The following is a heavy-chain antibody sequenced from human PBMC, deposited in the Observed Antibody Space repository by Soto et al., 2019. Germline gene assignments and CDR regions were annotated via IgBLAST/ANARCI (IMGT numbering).Heavy chain of an antibody. CDR1: GASVSSGNYY. CDR2: IYYSGEP. V-gene: IGHV4-39*01. CDR3: ARHRQWGAFDI. J-gene: IGHJ3*02. Sequence: SATLSLTCPVSGASVSSGNYYFGWIRQPPGERLEWIGTIYYSGEPYYNPSLKSRVTISVDTSKNQLSLKLTSVTAADTAVYYCARHRQWGAFDIWGQGTVVT. D-gene: IGHD1-26*01.